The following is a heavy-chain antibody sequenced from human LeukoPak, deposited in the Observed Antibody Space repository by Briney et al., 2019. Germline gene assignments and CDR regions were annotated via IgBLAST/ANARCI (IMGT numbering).Heavy chain of an antibody. J-gene: IGHJ4*02. Sequence: PGGSLRLSCAASGFTVSSNYRSWVRQAPGRGLEWVSVIYSGGSTYYADSVKGRFTISRDNSKNTLYLQMNSLRAEDTAVYYCPSTYQLLAAATHFDYWGQGTLVTVSS. CDR2: IYSGGST. D-gene: IGHD2-2*01. V-gene: IGHV3-66*02. CDR1: GFTVSSNY. CDR3: PSTYQLLAAATHFDY.